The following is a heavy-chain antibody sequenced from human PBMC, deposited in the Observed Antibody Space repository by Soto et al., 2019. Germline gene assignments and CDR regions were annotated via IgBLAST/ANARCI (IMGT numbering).Heavy chain of an antibody. V-gene: IGHV1-69*13. CDR1: GGTFSSYA. CDR3: ARDRRAMVRGSLGP. Sequence: ASVKVSCKAYGGTFSSYAISWVRQAPGQGLEWMGGIIPIFGTANYAQKFQGRVTITADESTSTAYMELSSLRSEDTAVYYCARDRRAMVRGSLGPWDQGTLVTVSS. CDR2: IIPIFGTA. D-gene: IGHD3-10*01. J-gene: IGHJ5*02.